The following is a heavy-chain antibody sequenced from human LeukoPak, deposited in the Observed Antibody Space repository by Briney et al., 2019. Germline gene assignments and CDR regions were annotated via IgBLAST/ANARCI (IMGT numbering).Heavy chain of an antibody. CDR1: GFTFSSYG. J-gene: IGHJ4*02. CDR3: AKRLDYYYDSSGYLSPLDY. V-gene: IGHV3-23*01. CDR2: ISGSGGST. Sequence: PGGSLRLSCAASGFTFSSYGMSWVRQAPGKGLEWVSAISGSGGSTYYADSVKGRFTISRDNSKNTLYLEMNSLRAEDTAVYYCAKRLDYYYDSSGYLSPLDYWGQGTLVTVSS. D-gene: IGHD3-22*01.